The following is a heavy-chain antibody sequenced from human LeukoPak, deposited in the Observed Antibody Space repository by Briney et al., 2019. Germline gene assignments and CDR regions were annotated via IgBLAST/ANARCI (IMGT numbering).Heavy chain of an antibody. J-gene: IGHJ6*02. D-gene: IGHD2-2*01. Sequence: ASVKISSKASGYTFTSYGISWVRQAPGQGLEWMGWISAYNGNTNYAQKLQGRVTMTTDTSTSTAYMELRSLRSDDTAVYYCARGPPDIVVVPAAKPGYYYYGMDVWGQGTTVTVSS. CDR2: ISAYNGNT. CDR1: GYTFTSYG. V-gene: IGHV1-18*01. CDR3: ARGPPDIVVVPAAKPGYYYYGMDV.